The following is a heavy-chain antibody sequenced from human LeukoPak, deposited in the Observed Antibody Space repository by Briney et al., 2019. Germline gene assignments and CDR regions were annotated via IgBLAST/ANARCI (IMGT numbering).Heavy chain of an antibody. Sequence: SETLSLTCTVSGGSISSYYWSWIRQTAGKGLEWIGRIYTSGSTDYNPSPKSRVTMSVDKSKNHLSLKLSSVTAADTAVYYCARADFWSGYRFDYWGQGTLVTVSS. V-gene: IGHV4-4*07. CDR2: IYTSGST. CDR3: ARADFWSGYRFDY. J-gene: IGHJ4*02. D-gene: IGHD3-3*01. CDR1: GGSISSYY.